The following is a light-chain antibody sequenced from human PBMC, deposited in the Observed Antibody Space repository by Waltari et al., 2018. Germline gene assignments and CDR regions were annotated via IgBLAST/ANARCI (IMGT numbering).Light chain of an antibody. J-gene: IGKJ4*01. CDR1: QAISDY. CDR3: QQFLTMPVT. CDR2: VAT. Sequence: DIQMIQSPSSLSASVGDSVTITCRASQAISDYVNWYHQKPGKAPKLLIYVATHLQNGVPSRFTSSGFGTEFTLTIRNLQPEDFGAYYCQQFLTMPVTFGGGTQVDLK. V-gene: IGKV1-39*01.